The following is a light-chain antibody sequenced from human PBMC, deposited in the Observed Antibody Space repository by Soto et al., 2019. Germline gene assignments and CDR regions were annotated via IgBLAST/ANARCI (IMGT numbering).Light chain of an antibody. CDR2: STN. Sequence: QTVVTQEPSFSVSPGRTVTLTCGLSSGSVSTSYYPSWYQQTPGQAPRTLIYSTNTRSSGVPDRFSGSILRNKAALTITGAQADDESDYSCVLYMGSGIWVFGGGTKLTVL. J-gene: IGLJ3*02. CDR1: SGSVSTSYY. CDR3: VLYMGSGIWV. V-gene: IGLV8-61*01.